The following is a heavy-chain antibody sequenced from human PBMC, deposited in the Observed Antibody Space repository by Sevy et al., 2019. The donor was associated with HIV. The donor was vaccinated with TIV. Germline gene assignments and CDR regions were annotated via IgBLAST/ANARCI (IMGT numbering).Heavy chain of an antibody. CDR2: IYYSGST. V-gene: IGHV4-31*03. Sequence: SETLSLTCTVSGGSISSGGYYWSWIRQHPGKGLEWIGYIYYSGSTYYNPSLKSRVTISVDTSKNQFSLKLSSVTAADTAVYYCARGVLRGYATPFHYFDYWGQGTLVTVSS. CDR3: ARGVLRGYATPFHYFDY. J-gene: IGHJ4*02. D-gene: IGHD2-8*01. CDR1: GGSISSGGYY.